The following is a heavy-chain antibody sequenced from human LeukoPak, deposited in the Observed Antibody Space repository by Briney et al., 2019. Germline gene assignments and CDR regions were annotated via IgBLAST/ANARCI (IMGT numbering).Heavy chain of an antibody. CDR2: IYYTGST. J-gene: IGHJ4*02. Sequence: PSETLSLTCTVSGGSIRSYYWSWIRQPPGKGLEWIGYIYYTGSTNYNPSLKSRVTMSVDTSKNQFSLKLSSVTAADTAVYYCARDLDDSSGYYLDYWSQGTLVTVSS. V-gene: IGHV4-59*12. CDR1: GGSIRSYY. D-gene: IGHD3-22*01. CDR3: ARDLDDSSGYYLDY.